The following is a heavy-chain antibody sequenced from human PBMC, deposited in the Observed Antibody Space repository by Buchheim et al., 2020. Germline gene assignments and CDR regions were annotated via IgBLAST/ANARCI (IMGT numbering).Heavy chain of an antibody. D-gene: IGHD6-19*01. CDR2: IRGSGDGA. V-gene: IGHV3-23*01. CDR1: GFTFNGYA. CDR3: AKDRVAVATRSFDY. J-gene: IGHJ4*02. Sequence: VQLLESGGGLVQPGGSLRLSCAASGFTFNGYAMTWVRQAPGKGLEWISTIRGSGDGAYYADSVKGRFTISRDNSKNTVYLKIDGLRAEDTAVYYCAKDRVAVATRSFDYWGQGTL.